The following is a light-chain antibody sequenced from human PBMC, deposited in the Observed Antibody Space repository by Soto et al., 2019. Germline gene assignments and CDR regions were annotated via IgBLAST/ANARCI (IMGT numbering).Light chain of an antibody. CDR2: SNN. Sequence: QSVLTQPPSVSGAPGQRVTISCTGSSSNIGAGYDVHWYQQLPGTAPKVLIYSNNNRPSGVPDRFSGSKSGNTASLTISGLQAEDEADYYCSSYTSSSTPYVFGTGTKVTVL. V-gene: IGLV1-40*01. CDR3: SSYTSSSTPYV. J-gene: IGLJ1*01. CDR1: SSNIGAGYD.